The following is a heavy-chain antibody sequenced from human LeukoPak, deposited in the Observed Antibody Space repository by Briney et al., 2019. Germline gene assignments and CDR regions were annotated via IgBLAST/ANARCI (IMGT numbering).Heavy chain of an antibody. CDR2: INPNSGGT. Sequence: ASVKVSCKASGYTFTGYYMHWVRQAPGQGLEWMGWINPNSGGTNYAQKFQGRVTMTRDTSTSTAYMELSRLRSDDTAVYYCARVAPLRLGELSFLRFWDYWGQGTLVTVSS. V-gene: IGHV1-2*02. J-gene: IGHJ4*02. CDR3: ARVAPLRLGELSFLRFWDY. CDR1: GYTFTGYY. D-gene: IGHD3-16*02.